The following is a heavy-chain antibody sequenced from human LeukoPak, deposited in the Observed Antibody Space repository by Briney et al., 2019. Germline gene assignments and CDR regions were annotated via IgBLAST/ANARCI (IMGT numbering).Heavy chain of an antibody. CDR3: AREGGYCSGGGCLWFDP. Sequence: GGSLRLSCAASGFTFSSYSMNWVRQAPGGGLEWLSSINTNSYIYYADSVKGRFTISRDNAENTLYLQMNSLRAEDTTVYYCAREGGYCSGGGCLWFDPWGQGTLVTVSP. D-gene: IGHD2-15*01. J-gene: IGHJ5*02. CDR1: GFTFSSYS. CDR2: INTNSYI. V-gene: IGHV3-21*01.